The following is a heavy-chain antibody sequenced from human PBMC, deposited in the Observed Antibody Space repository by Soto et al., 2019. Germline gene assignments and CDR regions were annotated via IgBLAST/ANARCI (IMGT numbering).Heavy chain of an antibody. J-gene: IGHJ6*02. CDR2: IDPSDSYT. CDR1: GYSFTSYL. Sequence: PGESLKISCKGSGYSFTSYLISWVRQMPGKGLEWMGRIDPSDSYTNYSPSFQGHVTISADKSISTAYLQWSSLKASDTAMYYCAGNAYCSGGSCYHYYYGMDVWGQGTTVTVSS. CDR3: AGNAYCSGGSCYHYYYGMDV. D-gene: IGHD2-15*01. V-gene: IGHV5-10-1*01.